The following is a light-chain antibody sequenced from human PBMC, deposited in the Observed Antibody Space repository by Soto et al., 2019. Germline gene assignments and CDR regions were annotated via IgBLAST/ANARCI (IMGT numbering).Light chain of an antibody. CDR1: QTITTNY. CDR3: HQYGRSPIYT. Sequence: EIVLTQSPGTLSLSPGARATLSCRASQTITTNYLAWYQQKPGQAPRLLLYGASARATGIPDRFSGSGSGTDFTLTVSRLEPEEFAVYFCHQYGRSPIYTFGPGTKVDIK. V-gene: IGKV3-20*01. CDR2: GAS. J-gene: IGKJ3*01.